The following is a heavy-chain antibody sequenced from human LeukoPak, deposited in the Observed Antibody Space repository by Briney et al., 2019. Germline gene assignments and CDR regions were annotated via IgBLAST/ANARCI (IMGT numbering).Heavy chain of an antibody. Sequence: QSGGSLRLSCAASGFTVSSNYMNWVRQAPGKGLEWVSIIYSGGSTDYADSVKGRFTISRDNSKNTLYLQMNSLRAEDTAVYYCAKGLVPRGELLSFDYWGHGTLVTVSS. D-gene: IGHD1-26*01. CDR1: GFTVSSNY. CDR2: IYSGGST. V-gene: IGHV3-53*01. CDR3: AKGLVPRGELLSFDY. J-gene: IGHJ4*01.